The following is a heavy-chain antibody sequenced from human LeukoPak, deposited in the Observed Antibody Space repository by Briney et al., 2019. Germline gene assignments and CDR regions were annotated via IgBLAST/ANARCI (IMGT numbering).Heavy chain of an antibody. Sequence: GASVKVSCKVSGYTLTELSMHWVRQAPGKGLEWMGGFDPEDGETIYAQKFQGRVTMTEDTSTDTAYMELSSLRSEDTAVYYCAILLWFGELSGNNDYWGQGTLVTVSS. CDR1: GYTLTELS. CDR3: AILLWFGELSGNNDY. D-gene: IGHD3-10*01. CDR2: FDPEDGET. V-gene: IGHV1-24*01. J-gene: IGHJ4*02.